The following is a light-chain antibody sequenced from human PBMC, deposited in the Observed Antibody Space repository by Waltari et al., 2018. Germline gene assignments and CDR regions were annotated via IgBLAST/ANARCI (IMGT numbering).Light chain of an antibody. V-gene: IGKV3-15*01. CDR2: GAS. CDR3: HQYKSWPRT. CDR1: QSVGFN. Sequence: EIVMTQSPATLSVSPGDRATLSCRASQSVGFNLGWYQQRPGQAPRFPIYGASIRANGIPARFSASGSGTEFTLTISSLQSEDFAVYYCHQYKSWPRTFGQGTYVEIK. J-gene: IGKJ1*01.